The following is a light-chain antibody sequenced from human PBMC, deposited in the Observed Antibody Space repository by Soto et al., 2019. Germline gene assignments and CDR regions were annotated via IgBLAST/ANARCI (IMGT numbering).Light chain of an antibody. Sequence: QSVLTQPASVSGSPGQSITISCTGTSSDVGGYNYVSWYQHHTGKAPKLGIFDVSNRPSGVSNRVSGSKSGNTASLTISGLQPEDEADYYCSSDTTRNTRQIVFGTGTKLTVL. V-gene: IGLV2-14*03. CDR2: DVS. CDR3: SSDTTRNTRQIV. CDR1: SSDVGGYNY. J-gene: IGLJ1*01.